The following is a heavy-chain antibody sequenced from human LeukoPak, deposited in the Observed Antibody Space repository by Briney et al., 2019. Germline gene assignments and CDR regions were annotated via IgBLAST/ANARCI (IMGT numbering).Heavy chain of an antibody. CDR3: ARGRGMIVVVITNFDY. J-gene: IGHJ4*02. CDR1: GGSFSGYY. Sequence: TSETLSLTCAVYGGSFSGYYWSWIRQPPGKGPEWIGEINHSGSTNYNPSLKSRVTISVDTSKNQFSLKLSTVTAADTAVYYWARGRGMIVVVITNFDYWGQGTLVTVSS. D-gene: IGHD3-22*01. V-gene: IGHV4-34*01. CDR2: INHSGST.